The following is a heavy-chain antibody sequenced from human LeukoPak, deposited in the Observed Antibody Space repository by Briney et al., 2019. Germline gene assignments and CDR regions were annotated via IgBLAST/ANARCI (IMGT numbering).Heavy chain of an antibody. D-gene: IGHD3-10*01. CDR1: GYAFSDHG. Sequence: ASVKVSCTASGYAFSDHGVNWVRQAPGQRLEWMGWINAGNGNTKYSQKFQGRVTITRDTSASTAYMELSSLRSEDTAVYYCARVLVRGVITSLGYWGQGTLVTVSS. V-gene: IGHV1-3*01. CDR2: INAGNGNT. J-gene: IGHJ4*02. CDR3: ARVLVRGVITSLGY.